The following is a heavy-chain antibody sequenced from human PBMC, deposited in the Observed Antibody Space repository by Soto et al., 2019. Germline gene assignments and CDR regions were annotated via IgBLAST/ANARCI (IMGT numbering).Heavy chain of an antibody. J-gene: IGHJ6*02. CDR2: INPSGGIT. Sequence: QLQLVQSGAEVKRPGASVRVSCKSSGYTFTSFYIHWVRQAPGQGLEWMGIINPSGGITNFEQRCQGRVHMARHMSTNTPYMEPSSLKSDDTAVYYCASSPAFSSSWYGIPPDPSHGMDVWGQGTTVTVS. D-gene: IGHD6-13*01. V-gene: IGHV1-46*01. CDR3: ASSPAFSSSWYGIPPDPSHGMDV. CDR1: GYTFTSFY.